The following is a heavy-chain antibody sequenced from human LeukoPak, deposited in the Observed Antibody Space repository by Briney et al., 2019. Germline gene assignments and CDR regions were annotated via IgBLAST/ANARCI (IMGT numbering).Heavy chain of an antibody. CDR1: GGTFSSYT. Sequence: SVKVSCKASGGTFSSYTISWVRQAPGQGLEWMGRIIPIFGTANYAQKFQGRVTITTDESTSTAYMELSSLRSEDTAVYYCARASRRALDCGGDCYLNYWGQGTLVTVSS. CDR2: IIPIFGTA. J-gene: IGHJ4*02. CDR3: ARASRRALDCGGDCYLNY. V-gene: IGHV1-69*05. D-gene: IGHD2-21*02.